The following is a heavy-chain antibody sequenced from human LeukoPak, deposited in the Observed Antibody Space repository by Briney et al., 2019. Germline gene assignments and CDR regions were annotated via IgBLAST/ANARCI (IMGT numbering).Heavy chain of an antibody. CDR3: AKSPGGYSPSYFDY. Sequence: GGSLRLSCAASGFTFSSYGMHWVRQAPGKGLEWLAVISYDGSNQYYPDSVKGRFTISRDNSKNTLFLQMNSLRADDTAVYYCAKSPGGYSPSYFDYLGQGTLVTVSS. J-gene: IGHJ4*02. V-gene: IGHV3-30*18. CDR1: GFTFSSYG. CDR2: ISYDGSNQ. D-gene: IGHD3-22*01.